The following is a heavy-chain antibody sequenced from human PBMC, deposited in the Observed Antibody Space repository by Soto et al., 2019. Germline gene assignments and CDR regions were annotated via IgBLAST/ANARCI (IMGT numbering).Heavy chain of an antibody. CDR1: GGTISSYY. V-gene: IGHV4-59*01. J-gene: IGHJ6*02. Sequence: SETLSLTCTVSGGTISSYYWSWIRQPPGKGLEWIGYIYYSWSTNYNPSLKSRVTISVDTSKNQFFLKLSSVTAADTAVYYWAKSRTPLHYYSYVRDVWGQGTTVTVS. CDR3: AKSRTPLHYYSYVRDV. CDR2: IYYSWST.